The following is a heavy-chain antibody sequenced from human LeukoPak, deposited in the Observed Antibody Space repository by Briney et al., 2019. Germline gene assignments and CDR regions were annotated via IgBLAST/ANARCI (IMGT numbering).Heavy chain of an antibody. CDR3: ARDTVGATGAAFDI. CDR2: ISSNGGST. Sequence: GGSLRLSCAASGFTFSSYAMHWVRQAPGKGLEYVSAISSNGGSTYYANSVKGRFTISRDNSENTLYLQMGSLRAEDMAVYYCARDTVGATGAAFDIWGQGTMVTVSS. D-gene: IGHD1-26*01. V-gene: IGHV3-64*01. CDR1: GFTFSSYA. J-gene: IGHJ3*02.